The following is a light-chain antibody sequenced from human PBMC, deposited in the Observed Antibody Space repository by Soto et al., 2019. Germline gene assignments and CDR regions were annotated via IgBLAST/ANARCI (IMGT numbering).Light chain of an antibody. CDR1: QRVANN. J-gene: IGKJ1*01. CDR2: GAS. Sequence: EIVMTQSPATLSVSPGESATLSCRASQRVANNLAWYQQKPGQAPRLHIYGASTRATGFPARFSGSGSGTEFTLTISSLQSEDFAVYYCQQYNNWPPTWTFGQGTKVEIK. CDR3: QQYNNWPPTWT. V-gene: IGKV3-15*01.